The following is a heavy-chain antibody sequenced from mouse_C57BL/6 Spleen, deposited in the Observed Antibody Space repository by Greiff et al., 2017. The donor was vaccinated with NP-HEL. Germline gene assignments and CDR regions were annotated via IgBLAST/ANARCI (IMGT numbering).Heavy chain of an antibody. CDR3: ARGSNYSWFAY. V-gene: IGHV1-64*01. CDR1: GYTFTSYW. D-gene: IGHD2-5*01. Sequence: QVKLQQPGAELVKPGASVKLSCKASGYTFTSYWMHWVKQRPGQGLEWIGMIHPNSGSTNYNEKFKSNATLTVDKSTSTAYMQLSSLTSEDSAVYYCARGSNYSWFAYWGQGTLVTVAA. CDR2: IHPNSGST. J-gene: IGHJ3*01.